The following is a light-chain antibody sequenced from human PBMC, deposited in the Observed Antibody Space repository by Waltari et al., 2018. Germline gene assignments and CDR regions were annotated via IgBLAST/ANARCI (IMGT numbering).Light chain of an antibody. J-gene: IGKJ4*01. CDR1: PAISNY. CDR2: LAT. V-gene: IGKV1-17*01. CDR3: PHHSNYPLT. Sequence: DIQMTQSPSSLSASVGDTVTITCRASPAISNYLNWFQQRPGKAPKLLIYLATTLQTGVPSRFSGSGSGTEFTLTISSLQPEDSATYYCPHHSNYPLTFGGGTKVEIK.